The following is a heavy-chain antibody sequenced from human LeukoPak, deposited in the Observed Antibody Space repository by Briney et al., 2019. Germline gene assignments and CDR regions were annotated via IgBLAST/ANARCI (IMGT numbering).Heavy chain of an antibody. J-gene: IGHJ6*02. CDR3: ARGFSDILYYYYGMDV. D-gene: IGHD6-25*01. CDR2: INPNSGGT. V-gene: IGHV1-2*02. CDR1: GYTFTGYY. Sequence: ASVKVSCKASGYTFTGYYVRWVRQAPGQGLEWMGWINPNSGGTNYAQKFQGRVTLTRDTSISTAYMELSWLRSDDTAVYYCARGFSDILYYYYGMDVWGQGTTVTVSS.